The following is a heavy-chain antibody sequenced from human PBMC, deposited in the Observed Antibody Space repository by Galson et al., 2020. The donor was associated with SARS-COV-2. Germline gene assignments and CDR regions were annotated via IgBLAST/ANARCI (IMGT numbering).Heavy chain of an antibody. Sequence: SETLSLTCPVSGYSITTTNSWGCVRQPPGKGLEWIGSLYPNGRTYHNPSLTSPVTISVDTSRNRFSLRLTSVTAADAAVYYCARWGALSYGGDLDSWGQGTLFTVSS. CDR3: ARWGALSYGGDLDS. CDR2: LYPNGRT. CDR1: GYSITTTNS. D-gene: IGHD3-16*01. V-gene: IGHV4-38-2*01. J-gene: IGHJ4*02.